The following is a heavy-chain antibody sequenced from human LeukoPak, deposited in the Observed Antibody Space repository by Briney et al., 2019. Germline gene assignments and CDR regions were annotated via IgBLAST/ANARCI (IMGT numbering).Heavy chain of an antibody. CDR1: GYSFVDYY. D-gene: IGHD3-22*01. J-gene: IGHJ3*02. Sequence: ASVRVSCKASGYSFVDYYMHWVRRAPGQGLEWVGCIYPDSGGTKYGQKFQGRVTMTRDTSITTAYMEVTRLRSDDTAVYYCAREYYDTSGRKHAFNIWGQGTMVTVSS. V-gene: IGHV1-2*02. CDR3: AREYYDTSGRKHAFNI. CDR2: IYPDSGGT.